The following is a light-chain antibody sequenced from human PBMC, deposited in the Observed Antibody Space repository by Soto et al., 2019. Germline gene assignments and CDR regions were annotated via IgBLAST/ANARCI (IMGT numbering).Light chain of an antibody. J-gene: IGKJ3*01. CDR3: QQLFSYPLFT. CDR1: QGISSY. V-gene: IGKV1-9*01. Sequence: DIQLTQSPSFLSASVGDRVTITCRASQGISSYLAWYQQKPGKAPKLLIYAASTLQSGVPSRFSGSGSGTEFTLTISSLQPEDFASYYWQQLFSYPLFTFGPGTKVDIK. CDR2: AAS.